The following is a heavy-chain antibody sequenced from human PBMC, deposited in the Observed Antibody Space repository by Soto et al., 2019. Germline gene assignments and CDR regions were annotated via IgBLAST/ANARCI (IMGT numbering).Heavy chain of an antibody. CDR1: GFTFSSYA. Sequence: PGGSLRLSCAASGFTFSSYAMSWVRQAPGKGLEWVSAISGSGGSTYYADSVKGRFTISRDNSKNTLYLQMNSLRAEDTAVYYCAKRGLEGGYYYYYYMDVWGKGTTVTVSS. D-gene: IGHD3-10*01. CDR2: ISGSGGST. V-gene: IGHV3-23*01. CDR3: AKRGLEGGYYYYYYMDV. J-gene: IGHJ6*03.